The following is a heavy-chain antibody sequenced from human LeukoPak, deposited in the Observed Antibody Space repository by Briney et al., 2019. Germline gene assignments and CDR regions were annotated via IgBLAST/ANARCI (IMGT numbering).Heavy chain of an antibody. D-gene: IGHD1-26*01. CDR2: VGRDGSEK. Sequence: QPGGSLRLSCAASGFTFSDYWMTWVRQVPGKGLEWVANVGRDGSEKNYVDSVEGRFTISRDNAKKSLYLEMSSLRVEDTALYYCAKVGAWELQRVFENWGQGTLVTVSS. CDR3: AKVGAWELQRVFEN. V-gene: IGHV3-7*01. CDR1: GFTFSDYW. J-gene: IGHJ4*02.